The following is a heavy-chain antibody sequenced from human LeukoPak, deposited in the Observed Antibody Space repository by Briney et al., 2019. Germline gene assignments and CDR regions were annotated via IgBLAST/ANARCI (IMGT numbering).Heavy chain of an antibody. D-gene: IGHD1-26*01. J-gene: IGHJ4*02. CDR2: VYTSGST. Sequence: KTSQTLSLTCTVSGGSISSGSYFWSWIRQPAGKELEWVGRVYTSGSTNYNPSLKSRVTISLDTSKNQFSLELQSVTAADTAVYYCARSWRKGPTFDHWGQGTRVTVSS. CDR3: ARSWRKGPTFDH. CDR1: GGSISSGSYF. V-gene: IGHV4-61*02.